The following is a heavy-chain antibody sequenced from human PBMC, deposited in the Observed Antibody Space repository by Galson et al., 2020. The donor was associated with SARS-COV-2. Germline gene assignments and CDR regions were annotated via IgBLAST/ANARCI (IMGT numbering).Heavy chain of an antibody. V-gene: IGHV4-61*02. CDR1: GGSISSGSYY. CDR2: IYTSGST. CDR3: ARASTITIFGVVIIGAYFDY. D-gene: IGHD3-3*01. Sequence: SETLSLTCTVSGGSISSGSYYWSWIRQPAGKGLEWIGRIYTSGSTNYNPSLKSRVTISVDTSKNQFSLKLSSVTAADTAVYYCARASTITIFGVVIIGAYFDYWGQGTLVTVSS. J-gene: IGHJ4*02.